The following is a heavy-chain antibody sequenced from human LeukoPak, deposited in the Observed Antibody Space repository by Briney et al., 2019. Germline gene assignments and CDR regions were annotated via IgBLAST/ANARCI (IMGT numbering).Heavy chain of an antibody. Sequence: GASVKVSCKASGFTFTSSAMQWVRQARGQRLEWIGWIVVGSGNTNYAQKFQERVTITRDMSTSTAYMEPSSLRSEDTAVYCCAAGSPYSSGPPLDYWGQGTLVTVSS. CDR1: GFTFTSSA. CDR2: IVVGSGNT. CDR3: AAGSPYSSGPPLDY. J-gene: IGHJ4*02. D-gene: IGHD3-22*01. V-gene: IGHV1-58*02.